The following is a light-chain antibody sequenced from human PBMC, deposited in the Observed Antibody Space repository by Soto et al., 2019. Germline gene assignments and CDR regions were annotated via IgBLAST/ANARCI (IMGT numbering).Light chain of an antibody. CDR1: QRVNTD. V-gene: IGKV3-20*01. CDR3: QQYGRSWT. CDR2: GAS. Sequence: EIVMTQSPATLSVSPGERATLSCRASQRVNTDLAWYQQKPGQAPRLLIYGASTRATGIADRFSGGGSGTDFTLTISRLEPEDFAVYHCQQYGRSWTFGQGTKVDIK. J-gene: IGKJ1*01.